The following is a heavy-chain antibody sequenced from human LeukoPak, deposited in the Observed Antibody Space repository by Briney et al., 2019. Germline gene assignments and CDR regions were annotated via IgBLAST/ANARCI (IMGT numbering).Heavy chain of an antibody. CDR3: ARDSHHYYYDSSEDAFDI. D-gene: IGHD3-22*01. CDR1: GFTFSSYS. Sequence: GGSLSLSCAASGFTFSSYSMNWVRQAPGKGLEWVSYISSSSSTIYYADSVKGRFTISRDNAKNSLYLQMNSLRAEDTAVYYCARDSHHYYYDSSEDAFDIWGQGTMVTVSS. J-gene: IGHJ3*02. V-gene: IGHV3-48*04. CDR2: ISSSSSTI.